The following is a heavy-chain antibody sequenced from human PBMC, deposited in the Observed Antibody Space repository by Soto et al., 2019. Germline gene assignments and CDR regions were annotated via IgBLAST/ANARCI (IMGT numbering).Heavy chain of an antibody. CDR3: AREGGTSSGSYRYYYGMDV. CDR2: IYHSGST. V-gene: IGHV4-4*02. CDR1: GGSISSSNW. D-gene: IGHD2-2*01. J-gene: IGHJ6*02. Sequence: SSETLSLTCAVSGGSISSSNWWSWVRQPPGKGLEWIGEIYHSGSTNYNPYLKSRVTISVDKSKNQFSLKLSSVTAADTAVYYCAREGGTSSGSYRYYYGMDVWGQGTTVTVSS.